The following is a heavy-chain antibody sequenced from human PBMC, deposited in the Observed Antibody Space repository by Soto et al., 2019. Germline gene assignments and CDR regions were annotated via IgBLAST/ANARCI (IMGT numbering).Heavy chain of an antibody. V-gene: IGHV1-3*01. CDR2: INAGNGNT. Sequence: ASVKVSCKASGYTFTSYAIHWVRQAPGQRLEWMGWINAGNGNTKYSQKFQGRVIITRDTSAGTASMELRSLRSQDTAVYYCATPIVAFYWGQGTLVTLSS. J-gene: IGHJ4*02. D-gene: IGHD5-12*01. CDR1: GYTFTSYA. CDR3: ATPIVAFY.